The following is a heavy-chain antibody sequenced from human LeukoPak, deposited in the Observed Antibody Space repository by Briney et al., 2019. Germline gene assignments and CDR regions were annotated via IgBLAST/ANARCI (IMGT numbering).Heavy chain of an antibody. CDR1: GFTFSRNG. D-gene: IGHD3-10*01. CDR3: AKDRRAGSYDY. Sequence: PGGSLRLSCAASGFTFSRNGMTWVRQAPGKGLEWVSAISGSGGNTYYADSVKGRFTISRDNSKNTLYLQMNSLRAEGTAVYYCAKDRRAGSYDYWGQGTLVTVSS. J-gene: IGHJ4*02. CDR2: ISGSGGNT. V-gene: IGHV3-23*01.